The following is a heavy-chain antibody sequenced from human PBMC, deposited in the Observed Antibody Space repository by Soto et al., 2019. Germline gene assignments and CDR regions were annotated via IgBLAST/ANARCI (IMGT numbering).Heavy chain of an antibody. CDR3: ARVDYDILTGYPKLLDY. V-gene: IGHV4-59*01. CDR2: IYYSGST. Sequence: QVQLQESGPGLVKPSETLSLTCTVSGGSISSYYWTWIRQPPGKGLEWIGYIYYSGSTNYNPSLKSRVTISVDTSKNQFSLKLSSVTAADTAVYYCARVDYDILTGYPKLLDYWGQGTLVTVSS. D-gene: IGHD3-9*01. J-gene: IGHJ4*02. CDR1: GGSISSYY.